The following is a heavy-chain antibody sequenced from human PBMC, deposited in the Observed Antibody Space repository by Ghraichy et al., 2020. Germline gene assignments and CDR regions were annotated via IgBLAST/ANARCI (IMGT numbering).Heavy chain of an antibody. CDR2: IYSGGST. J-gene: IGHJ4*02. D-gene: IGHD1-26*01. Sequence: GGSLRLSCAASGFTVSSNYMSWVRQAPGKGLEWVSVIYSGGSTYYADSVKGRLTISRDNAKNTLYLQMNSLRAEDTAVYYCAREYSGSSYYFDYWGQGTLVTVSS. V-gene: IGHV3-53*01. CDR3: AREYSGSSYYFDY. CDR1: GFTVSSNY.